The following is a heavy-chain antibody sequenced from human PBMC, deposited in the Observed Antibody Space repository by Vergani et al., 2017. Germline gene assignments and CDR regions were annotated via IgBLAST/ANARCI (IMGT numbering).Heavy chain of an antibody. D-gene: IGHD6-13*01. CDR2: IYHSGST. V-gene: IGHV4-30-2*01. J-gene: IGHJ4*02. Sequence: QLQLQESGPGLVKPSQTLSLTCAVSGGSISSGGYPWSWIRQPPGKGLEWIGYIYHSGSTYYNPSLKSRVTISVDRSKNQFSLKLSSVTAADTAVYYCARGAMALVQVDYWGQGTLVTVSS. CDR3: ARGAMALVQVDY. CDR1: GGSISSGGYP.